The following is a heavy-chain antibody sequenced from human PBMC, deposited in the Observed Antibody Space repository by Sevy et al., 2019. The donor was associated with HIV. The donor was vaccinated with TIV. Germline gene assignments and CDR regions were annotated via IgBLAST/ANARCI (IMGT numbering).Heavy chain of an antibody. J-gene: IGHJ4*02. CDR3: AKAQPRQAVTGSSGPYFFDY. V-gene: IGHV3-23*01. CDR1: GFTFTNYA. CDR2: LSGSGGST. D-gene: IGHD4-4*01. Sequence: GGSLRLSCAASGFTFTNYAMTWVRQAPGKGLEWVSALSGSGGSTYYTDSVKGRFTISRDNSKNTLYLLVNSLRAEDTAVYYCAKAQPRQAVTGSSGPYFFDYWGQGTLVTVSS.